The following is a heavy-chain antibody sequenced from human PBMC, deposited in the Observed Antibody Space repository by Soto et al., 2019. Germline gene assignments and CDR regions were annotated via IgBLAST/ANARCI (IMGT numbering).Heavy chain of an antibody. D-gene: IGHD2-2*01. J-gene: IGHJ3*02. V-gene: IGHV3-23*01. Sequence: GGSLRLSCAASGFTFSSYAMSWVRQAPGKGLEWVSAISGSGGSTYYADSVKGRFTISRDNAKNSLYLQMNTLSAEDTAAYYCARDFKDCSSTSCHVGDAFDIWGQGTTVTVSS. CDR2: ISGSGGST. CDR3: ARDFKDCSSTSCHVGDAFDI. CDR1: GFTFSSYA.